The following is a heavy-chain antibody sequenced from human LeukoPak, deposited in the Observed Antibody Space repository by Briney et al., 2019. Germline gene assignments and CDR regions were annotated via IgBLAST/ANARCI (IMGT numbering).Heavy chain of an antibody. J-gene: IGHJ4*02. V-gene: IGHV3-30-3*01. CDR3: ARVPWGDGYSDF. CDR2: VSYDGGNT. CDR1: GVIFNNFA. D-gene: IGHD5-18*01. Sequence: PGGSLRLSCAASGVIFNNFAFHWVRQAPGKGLEWVAAVSYDGGNTYYADSVRGRLTISRDNAKNTLYLQMNSLRAEDTAVYYCARVPWGDGYSDFWGQGTLVTVSS.